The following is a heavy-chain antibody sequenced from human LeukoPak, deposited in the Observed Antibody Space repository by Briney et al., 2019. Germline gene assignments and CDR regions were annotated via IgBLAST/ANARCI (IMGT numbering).Heavy chain of an antibody. Sequence: VGSLRLSCAASGFTFSSFGMNWVRQAPGKGLVWVSRINSDGSSTSYADSVKGRFTISRDNAKNTLYLQMNSLRAEDTAVYYCARERSSSGYPDDYWGRGTLVTVSS. D-gene: IGHD3-22*01. CDR2: INSDGSST. V-gene: IGHV3-74*01. J-gene: IGHJ4*02. CDR1: GFTFSSFG. CDR3: ARERSSSGYPDDY.